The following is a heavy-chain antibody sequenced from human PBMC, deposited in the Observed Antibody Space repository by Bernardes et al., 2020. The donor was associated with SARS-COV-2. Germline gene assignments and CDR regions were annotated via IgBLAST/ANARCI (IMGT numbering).Heavy chain of an antibody. CDR2: ITSDGTTT. D-gene: IGHD3-22*01. CDR3: ARDGAPDYYDSSGYYYDYYYYGMDV. V-gene: IGHV3-74*03. CDR1: GFTFSSYW. Sequence: GGSLRLSCAASGFTFSSYWMHWVRQTPGKGLVWVSRITSDGTTTKYADSVKGRFTISRDNAKNSLYLQMNSLRAEDTAVYYCARDGAPDYYDSSGYYYDYYYYGMDVWGQGTTVTVSS. J-gene: IGHJ6*02.